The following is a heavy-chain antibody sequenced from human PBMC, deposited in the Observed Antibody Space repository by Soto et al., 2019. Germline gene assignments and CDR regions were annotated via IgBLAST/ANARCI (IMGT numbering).Heavy chain of an antibody. CDR3: AREGHYDFWSGYPRLRYYYGMDV. V-gene: IGHV1-2*04. J-gene: IGHJ6*02. CDR1: GYTFTGYY. D-gene: IGHD3-3*01. CDR2: INPNSGGT. Sequence: GASVKVSCKASGYTFTGYYMHWVRQAPGQGLEWMGWINPNSGGTNYAQKFQGWVTMTRDTSISTAYMELSRLRSDDTAVYYCAREGHYDFWSGYPRLRYYYGMDVWGQGTTVIVSS.